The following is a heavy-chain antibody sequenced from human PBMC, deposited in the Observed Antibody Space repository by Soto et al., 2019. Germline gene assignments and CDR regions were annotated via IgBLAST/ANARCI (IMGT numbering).Heavy chain of an antibody. CDR2: IKEDGSET. V-gene: IGHV3-7*01. D-gene: IGHD4-4*01. CDR1: RFTFSGYW. CDR3: ARGHYSHPL. J-gene: IGHJ4*02. Sequence: GESLKISCAASRFTFSGYWMSWVRQAPEKGLDWVANIKEDGSETYYADSVKGRFTISRDNARNLLFLQMDSLGGEDTAVYFCARGHYSHPLGGQGTQVTVSS.